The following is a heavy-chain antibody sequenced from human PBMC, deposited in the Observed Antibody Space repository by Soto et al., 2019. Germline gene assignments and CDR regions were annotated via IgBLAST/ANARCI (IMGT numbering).Heavy chain of an antibody. CDR1: GFSLSTSGVG. CDR3: AHRGYSGFRDAFDI. J-gene: IGHJ3*02. CDR2: IYWDDDK. D-gene: IGHD5-12*01. Sequence: QITLKESGPTLVKPTQTLTLTCTFSGFSLSTSGVGVGGIRQPPGKALEWLALIYWDDDKRYSPSLKSRLTITKDTSKNQVVLTMTNMDPVDTATYYCAHRGYSGFRDAFDIWGQGTMVTVSS. V-gene: IGHV2-5*02.